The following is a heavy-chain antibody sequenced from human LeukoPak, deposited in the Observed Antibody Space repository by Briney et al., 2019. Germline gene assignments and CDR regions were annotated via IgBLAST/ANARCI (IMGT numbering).Heavy chain of an antibody. D-gene: IGHD2-2*01. Sequence: PSETLSLTCTVSGGSISRYYWSWIRQPPGKGLEWIGCIFYSGSTNYNPSLKSRVTISVDTSKNQFSLKLSSVTAADTAVYYCARDIPRYCSSSSCSVEGGGHNWFDPWGQGTLVTVSS. CDR2: IFYSGST. V-gene: IGHV4-59*01. CDR1: GGSISRYY. CDR3: ARDIPRYCSSSSCSVEGGGHNWFDP. J-gene: IGHJ5*02.